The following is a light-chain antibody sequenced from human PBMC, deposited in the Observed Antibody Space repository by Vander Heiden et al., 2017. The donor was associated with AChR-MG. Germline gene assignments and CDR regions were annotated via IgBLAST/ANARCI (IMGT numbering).Light chain of an antibody. Sequence: EIVLRQSPGTLPLSPGERATLPRRASQCVGSNHLAWYQQKPGQAPRLLRLDASSRAASTPDRFSGSESRTDFTLTISKLEPEDFAVYYCQQYGSSPLTFGGGTKVE. CDR2: DAS. CDR1: QCVGSNH. J-gene: IGKJ4*01. CDR3: QQYGSSPLT. V-gene: IGKV3-20*01.